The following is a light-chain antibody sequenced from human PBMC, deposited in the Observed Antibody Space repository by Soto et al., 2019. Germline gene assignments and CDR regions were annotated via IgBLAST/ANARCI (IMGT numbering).Light chain of an antibody. CDR2: GAS. J-gene: IGKJ5*01. V-gene: IGKV3-20*01. CDR3: QQYGTLIT. Sequence: EIVLTQSPDTLSLSPGERATLSCRASQSVTSSYFAWYQQKPGQALRLLIYGASRSATGIPDRFSGSGAGTDVTLTISRLEPEDFAVYYCQQYGTLITFGQGTRLEIK. CDR1: QSVTSSY.